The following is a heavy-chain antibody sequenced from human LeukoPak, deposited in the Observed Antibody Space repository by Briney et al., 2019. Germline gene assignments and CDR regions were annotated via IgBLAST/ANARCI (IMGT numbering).Heavy chain of an antibody. Sequence: SQTLSLTWAVSGGSISSGGYSWSWIRQPPRKGLEWIGYIYHSGSTYYNPSLKSRVTISVDRSKNQFSLKLSSVTAADTAVYYCARADYYDSSGYGTWFDPWGQGTLVTVSS. J-gene: IGHJ5*02. V-gene: IGHV4-30-2*01. CDR3: ARADYYDSSGYGTWFDP. D-gene: IGHD3-22*01. CDR1: GGSISSGGYS. CDR2: IYHSGST.